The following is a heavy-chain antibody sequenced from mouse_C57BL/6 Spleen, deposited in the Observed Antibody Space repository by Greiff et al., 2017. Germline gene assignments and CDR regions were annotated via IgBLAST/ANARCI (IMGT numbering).Heavy chain of an antibody. D-gene: IGHD1-1*01. V-gene: IGHV1-80*01. CDR2: IYPGDGDT. J-gene: IGHJ1*03. CDR3: ARSPHYYYYGSSWWYFDV. Sequence: QVQLQQSGAELVKPGASVKISCKASGYAFSSYWMNWVKQRPGKGLEWIGQIYPGDGDTNYNGKFKGKATLTADKYSSTAYMQLSSLTSEDSAVYFCARSPHYYYYGSSWWYFDVWGTGTTVTVSS. CDR1: GYAFSSYW.